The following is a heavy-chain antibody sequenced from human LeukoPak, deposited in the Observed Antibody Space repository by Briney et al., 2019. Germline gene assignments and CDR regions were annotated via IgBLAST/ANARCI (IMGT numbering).Heavy chain of an antibody. V-gene: IGHV3-48*04. J-gene: IGHJ4*02. CDR2: ISSSGSAI. CDR3: ARDYNFDY. Sequence: GGSLRLSCAASGFTFGTYSMNWVRQAPGKGLEWISYISSSGSAIYYADSVKGRFTISRDNAKNSLYLQMNSLRAEDTAVYYCARDYNFDYWGQGTLVTVSS. CDR1: GFTFGTYS.